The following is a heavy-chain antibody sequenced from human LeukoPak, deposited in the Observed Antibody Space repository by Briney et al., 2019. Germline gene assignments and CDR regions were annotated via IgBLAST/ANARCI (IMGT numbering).Heavy chain of an antibody. CDR1: GLTFSSYA. V-gene: IGHV3-30*04. Sequence: PGGSLRLSCAASGLTFSSYAMHWVRQAPGKGLEWVAVISYDGSNKYYADSVKGRFTISRDNSKNTLYLQMNSLRAEDTAVYYCARRSPFDYWGQGTLVTVSS. CDR2: ISYDGSNK. J-gene: IGHJ4*02. CDR3: ARRSPFDY. D-gene: IGHD2-15*01.